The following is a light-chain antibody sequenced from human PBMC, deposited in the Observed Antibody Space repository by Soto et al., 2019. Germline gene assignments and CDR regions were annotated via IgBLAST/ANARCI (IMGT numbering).Light chain of an antibody. CDR1: QSVSSN. CDR2: GAS. V-gene: IGKV3-15*01. CDR3: QQYHNWPYT. Sequence: EIVMTQSPDTLSVSPGERATLSCRASQSVSSNLAWYQQKPGQAPRLLIYGASTRATGIPARFSGSGSGTEFTLTISSLQAEDLAVYHCQQYHNWPYTFGQGTQLEIK. J-gene: IGKJ2*01.